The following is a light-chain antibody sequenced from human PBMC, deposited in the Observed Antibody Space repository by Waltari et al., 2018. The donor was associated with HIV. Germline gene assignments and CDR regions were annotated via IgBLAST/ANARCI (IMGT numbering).Light chain of an antibody. V-gene: IGLV1-51*01. Sequence: QSELTQPPSVSAAPGQSVTISCSGSSSNIGNNYVSWYQQLPGTAPKLLIYDNDKRPSGTSDRFSGSKSSTSATLAISGLRTGDEAHYYCGTRDSSLTEDWVFGGGTKLNVL. CDR3: GTRDSSLTEDWV. CDR1: SSNIGNNY. CDR2: DND. J-gene: IGLJ3*02.